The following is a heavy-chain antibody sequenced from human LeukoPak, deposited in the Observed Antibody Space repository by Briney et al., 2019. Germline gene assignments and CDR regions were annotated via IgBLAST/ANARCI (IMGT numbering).Heavy chain of an antibody. CDR3: ARHTGYYGSGSGIDY. CDR1: GGSISSYY. V-gene: IGHV4-4*07. CDR2: IYTSGST. D-gene: IGHD3-10*01. Sequence: PSETLSLTCTVSGGSISSYYWSWIRQPAGKGLEWIGRIYTSGSTNYNPSLKSRVTMSVDTSKNQYSLKLSSVAAADTAVYCCARHTGYYGSGSGIDYWGQATLVTVSS. J-gene: IGHJ4*02.